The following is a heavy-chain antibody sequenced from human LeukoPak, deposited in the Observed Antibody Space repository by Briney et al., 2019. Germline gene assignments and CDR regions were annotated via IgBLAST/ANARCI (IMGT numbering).Heavy chain of an antibody. Sequence: GGSLRLSCAASGFTVSGSYMSWVRQAPGRGLEWVSVIYTTGSTYYADSVKGRFTISRDNSKNTLYLQMNSLRAEDTAVYYCARGGRTVAGTVWRRFDYWAQGTLVTVSS. D-gene: IGHD6-19*01. J-gene: IGHJ4*02. CDR1: GFTVSGSY. CDR2: IYTTGST. V-gene: IGHV3-53*01. CDR3: ARGGRTVAGTVWRRFDY.